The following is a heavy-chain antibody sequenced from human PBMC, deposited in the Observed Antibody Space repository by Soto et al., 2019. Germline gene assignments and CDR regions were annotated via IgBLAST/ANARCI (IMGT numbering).Heavy chain of an antibody. CDR2: INPEGSST. J-gene: IGHJ4*02. V-gene: IGHV3-74*01. D-gene: IGHD2-8*01. CDR3: IRYAAVSH. CDR1: GVTSDTFSTSW. Sequence: DVQLVESGGGLVQPGGSLRLSCVGSGVTSDTFSTSWMHWAGQVPGKGLAGVSRINPEGSSTAYADSVNGRFTISRDNAKNTLYLQMNSLGVEDTAIYYCIRYAAVSHWSQGTLVTVSS.